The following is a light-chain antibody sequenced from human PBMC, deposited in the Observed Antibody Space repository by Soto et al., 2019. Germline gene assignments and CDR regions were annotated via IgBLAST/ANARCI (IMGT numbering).Light chain of an antibody. CDR3: QHYGSSPPSWT. CDR1: HSVSISY. CDR2: GAS. J-gene: IGKJ1*01. V-gene: IGKV3-20*01. Sequence: EIVLTQSPGTLSLSPAERATLSCRASHSVSISYLAWYQQKPGQAPRLLIYGASSRATGMPDRFSGSGSGTDFTLTISRLEPEDFAVYYCQHYGSSPPSWTFGQGTKVEIK.